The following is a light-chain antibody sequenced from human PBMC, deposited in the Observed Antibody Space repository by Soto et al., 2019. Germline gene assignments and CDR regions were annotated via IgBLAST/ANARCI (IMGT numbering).Light chain of an antibody. CDR2: GNS. Sequence: QSVLTQPPSVSGAPGQRVTISCTGSSSNIGAGYDVPWYQQLPGTAPKLLIYGNSNRPSGVTDRFSGSKSGTSASLAITGLQAEDEADYYCPSYDSSLRVTVFGGGTKLTVL. CDR3: PSYDSSLRVTV. J-gene: IGLJ2*01. CDR1: SSNIGAGYD. V-gene: IGLV1-40*01.